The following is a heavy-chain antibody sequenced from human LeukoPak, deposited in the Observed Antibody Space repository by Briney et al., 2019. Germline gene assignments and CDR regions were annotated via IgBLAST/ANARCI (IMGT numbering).Heavy chain of an antibody. CDR1: GFTFGKNW. CDR2: IKQDGSDK. Sequence: GGSLRLSCVGSGFTFGKNWMTWVRQPPGKGLEWVANIKQDGSDKYYVDSVKGRFSISRDNAKNTLFLHMNNLRVEDTAVYYCEATRFPRDHWGQGLLVTVSS. D-gene: IGHD3-16*01. J-gene: IGHJ4*02. CDR3: EATRFPRDH. V-gene: IGHV3-7*01.